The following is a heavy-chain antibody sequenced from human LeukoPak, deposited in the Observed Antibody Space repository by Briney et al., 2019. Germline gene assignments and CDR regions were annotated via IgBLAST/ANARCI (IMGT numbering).Heavy chain of an antibody. CDR1: GWSFNDYY. V-gene: IGHV4-34*01. CDR3: ARGQVPAARGYNWFDP. CDR2: INARGDT. Sequence: SETLSLTCAVYGWSFNDYYWNWIRQPPGKGLEWIGEINARGDTNYNPSLKSRVNISVDTSKEQFSLRLTSMIAADTALYYCARGQVPAARGYNWFDPWGQGTLVTVSS. J-gene: IGHJ5*02. D-gene: IGHD2-2*01.